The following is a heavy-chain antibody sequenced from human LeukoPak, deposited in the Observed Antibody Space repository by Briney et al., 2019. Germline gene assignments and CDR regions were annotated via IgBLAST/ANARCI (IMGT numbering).Heavy chain of an antibody. V-gene: IGHV4-34*01. J-gene: IGHJ4*02. Sequence: PSETWSLTAAVYGGSSRGYYWSGSRHPPEKGLEWIGEINHSGSTNYNPSLKSRVTISVDTSKNQFSLKLSSVTAADTAVYYCASSPVGATDYWGQGTLVTVSS. D-gene: IGHD1-26*01. CDR1: GGSSRGYY. CDR2: INHSGST. CDR3: ASSPVGATDY.